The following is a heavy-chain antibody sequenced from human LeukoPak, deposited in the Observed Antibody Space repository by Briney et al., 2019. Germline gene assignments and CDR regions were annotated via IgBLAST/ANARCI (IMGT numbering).Heavy chain of an antibody. CDR3: AKAVAGTGLYYFDY. D-gene: IGHD6-19*01. V-gene: IGHV3-20*04. J-gene: IGHJ4*02. CDR1: GFNFDDYG. CDR2: VNSNGRSA. Sequence: PGGSLRLSCAASGFNFDDYGMTWVRQIPGKGLEWVAGVNSNGRSAGYAASVKGRFTISRDNAKNSLYLQMNSLRAEDTALYYCAKAVAGTGLYYFDYWGQGTLVTVSS.